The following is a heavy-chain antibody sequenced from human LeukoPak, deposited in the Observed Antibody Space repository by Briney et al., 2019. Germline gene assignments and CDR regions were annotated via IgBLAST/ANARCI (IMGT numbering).Heavy chain of an antibody. CDR2: IKQDGSEK. V-gene: IGHV3-7*01. D-gene: IGHD6-19*01. CDR1: GFTFSSYW. J-gene: IGHJ4*02. CDR3: ARDKVGGSMAGSNFDY. Sequence: PGGSLRLSCAASGFTFSSYWMSWVRQAPGKGLEWVANIKQDGSEKYYVDSVKGRFTISRDNAKNSLFLQMNSLRGEDTAVDYCARDKVGGSMAGSNFDYWGQGTLVTVPS.